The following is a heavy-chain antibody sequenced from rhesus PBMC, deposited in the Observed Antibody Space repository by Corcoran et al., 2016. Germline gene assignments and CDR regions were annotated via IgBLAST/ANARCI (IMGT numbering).Heavy chain of an antibody. D-gene: IGHD5-36*01. J-gene: IGHJ4*01. CDR3: AKGYGHFDY. Sequence: EVQLVESGGGLVQPGGSLRLSCAASGFTFSSYGMYWVRKAPGKGLEWISAINSGGGSTYYADSVKGRFTISRDNSKNTLSLQMNSLRAEDTAVYYCAKGYGHFDYWGQGVLVTVSS. CDR1: GFTFSSYG. V-gene: IGHV3S25*01. CDR2: INSGGGST.